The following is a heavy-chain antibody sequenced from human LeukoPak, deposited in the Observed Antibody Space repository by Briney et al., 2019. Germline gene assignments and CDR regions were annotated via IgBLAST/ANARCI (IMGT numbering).Heavy chain of an antibody. V-gene: IGHV3-64D*06. CDR2: ISSSGGST. J-gene: IGHJ4*02. Sequence: GGSLRLSCSASGFTFSSYAMHWVRQAPGKGLEYVSAISSSGGSTYYADSVKGRFTISRDNSKNTLYLQMSTLRTEDTAVCYCVKGYDSSGYYYYFDDWGQGTLVTVSS. CDR3: VKGYDSSGYYYYFDD. D-gene: IGHD3-22*01. CDR1: GFTFSSYA.